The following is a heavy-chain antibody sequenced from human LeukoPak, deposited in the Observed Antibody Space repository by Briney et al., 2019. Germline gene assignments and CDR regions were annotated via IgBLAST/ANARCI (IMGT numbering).Heavy chain of an antibody. CDR2: INWNSGGI. V-gene: IGHV3-9*01. Sequence: GGSLRLSCAASGFIFDGYAMHWVRQAPGKGLEWVSGINWNSGGIGYVDSVKGRFTISRDNSKNTLYLQMNSLRAEDTAVYYCARMPRITMIGGRWYFDYWGQGTLVTVSS. J-gene: IGHJ4*02. CDR1: GFIFDGYA. CDR3: ARMPRITMIGGRWYFDY. D-gene: IGHD3-22*01.